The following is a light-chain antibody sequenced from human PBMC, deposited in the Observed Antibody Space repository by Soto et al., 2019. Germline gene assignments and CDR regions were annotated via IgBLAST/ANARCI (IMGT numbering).Light chain of an antibody. CDR3: QQRNNLPLT. Sequence: EIVMTQSPATLSVSPGERATLSCRASQSISTELAWYQQIPGQPPRLLIYYASTRATGVPARFTGSGSGSDFTLTISGLQSEDFAIYYCQQRNNLPLTFGHGTRLDI. V-gene: IGKV3-15*01. J-gene: IGKJ2*01. CDR2: YAS. CDR1: QSISTE.